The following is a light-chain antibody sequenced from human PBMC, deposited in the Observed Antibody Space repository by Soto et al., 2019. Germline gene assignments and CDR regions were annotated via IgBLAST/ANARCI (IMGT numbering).Light chain of an antibody. CDR2: TAS. J-gene: IGKJ4*01. Sequence: DIQMTQSPSSLPASVGDRVTITCRASLNIAPYLNWYQQTPGKAPMLLIYTASTLQSGVPSRFSGSGSGTDFTLTISSLQPEDFATFYCQQSYNTPLTFGGGTKGE. V-gene: IGKV1-39*01. CDR1: LNIAPY. CDR3: QQSYNTPLT.